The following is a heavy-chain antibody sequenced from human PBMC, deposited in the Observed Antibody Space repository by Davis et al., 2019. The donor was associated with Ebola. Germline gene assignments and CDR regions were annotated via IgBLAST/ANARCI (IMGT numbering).Heavy chain of an antibody. D-gene: IGHD2-15*01. Sequence: GESLKISCAASGFTFSSYGMHWVRQAPGKGLEWVAVIWYDGSNKYYADSVKGRFTISRDNSKNTLYLQMNSLGAEDTAVYYCARPYCSGGSCYSPPDYWGQGTLVTVSS. CDR1: GFTFSSYG. J-gene: IGHJ4*02. CDR3: ARPYCSGGSCYSPPDY. V-gene: IGHV3-33*01. CDR2: IWYDGSNK.